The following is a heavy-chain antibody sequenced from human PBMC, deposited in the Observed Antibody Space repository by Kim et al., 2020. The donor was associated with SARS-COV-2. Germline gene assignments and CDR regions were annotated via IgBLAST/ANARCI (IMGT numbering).Heavy chain of an antibody. D-gene: IGHD3-22*01. V-gene: IGHV4-31*03. J-gene: IGHJ4*02. CDR3: ARARDSSGYYYKVDY. Sequence: SEILSLTCTVSGGSISSGGYYWSWIRQHPGKGLEWIGYIYYSGSTYYNPSLKSRVTISVDTSKNQFSLKLSSVTAADTAVYYCARARDSSGYYYKVDYWGQGTLVTVSS. CDR2: IYYSGST. CDR1: GGSISSGGYY.